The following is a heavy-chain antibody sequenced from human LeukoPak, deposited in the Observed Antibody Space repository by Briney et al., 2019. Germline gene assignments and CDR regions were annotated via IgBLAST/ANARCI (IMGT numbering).Heavy chain of an antibody. CDR3: ARDAGGRTQREGWFDP. CDR1: GFTFSNYW. J-gene: IGHJ5*02. D-gene: IGHD1-1*01. Sequence: GGSLRLSCEVSGFTFSNYWMSWVRQTPGKGLEWVASTSSGSSWIYYADSVRGRFTISRDNAKNLLYLQMNSLRVEDTAIYYCARDAGGRTQREGWFDPWGQGTLVTVSS. V-gene: IGHV3-21*06. CDR2: TSSGSSWI.